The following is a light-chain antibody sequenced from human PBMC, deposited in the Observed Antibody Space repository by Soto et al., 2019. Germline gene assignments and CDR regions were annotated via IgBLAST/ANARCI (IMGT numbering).Light chain of an antibody. CDR2: EVS. J-gene: IGLJ1*01. CDR3: SSSTLTSYV. CDR1: SSDVDFYNF. V-gene: IGLV2-14*01. Sequence: QSVLTQPASVAGSPEQSITISCTGTSSDVDFYNFVSWYQQHPGKAPKLIIYEVSNRSSGVSSRFSGSKSGNTASLTISGLRAEDEADYYCSSSTLTSYVFGTGTKVTVL.